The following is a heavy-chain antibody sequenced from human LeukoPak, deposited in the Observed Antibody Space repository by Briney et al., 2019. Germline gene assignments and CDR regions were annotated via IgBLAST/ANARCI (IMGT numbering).Heavy chain of an antibody. CDR3: ARQGLYSGSYYGYYYYYMDV. CDR2: INHSGST. V-gene: IGHV4-34*01. D-gene: IGHD1-26*01. CDR1: GGSFSGYY. Sequence: SETLSLTCAVYGGSFSGYYWSWIRQPPGKGLEWIGEINHSGSTNYNPSLKSRVTISVDTSKNQFSLKLSSVTAADTAVYYCARQGLYSGSYYGYYYYYMDVWGKGTTVTISS. J-gene: IGHJ6*03.